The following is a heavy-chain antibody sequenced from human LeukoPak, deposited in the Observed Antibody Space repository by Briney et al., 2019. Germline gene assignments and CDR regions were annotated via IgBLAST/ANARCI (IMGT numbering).Heavy chain of an antibody. D-gene: IGHD6-13*01. Sequence: ASVKVSCKASGGTFSSYAISWVRQAPGQGLEWMEGIIPIFGTANYAQKFQGRVTITTDESTSTAYMELSSLRSEDTAVYYCARTSGSWYLLFDYWGQGTLVTVSS. CDR2: IIPIFGTA. J-gene: IGHJ4*02. CDR3: ARTSGSWYLLFDY. CDR1: GGTFSSYA. V-gene: IGHV1-69*05.